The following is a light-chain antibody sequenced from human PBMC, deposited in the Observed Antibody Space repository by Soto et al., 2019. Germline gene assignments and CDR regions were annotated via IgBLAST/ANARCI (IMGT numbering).Light chain of an antibody. Sequence: EIVLTQSPGILSLSPGERATLSCRASQSISSTYLAWYQQRPGPAPRLLIYGAFRRATGIPDRFGGSGSGTDFTLTISKLEPEDFAVYYCQQYGTSPLTFGQGTRLEMK. J-gene: IGKJ5*01. CDR3: QQYGTSPLT. CDR2: GAF. V-gene: IGKV3-20*01. CDR1: QSISSTY.